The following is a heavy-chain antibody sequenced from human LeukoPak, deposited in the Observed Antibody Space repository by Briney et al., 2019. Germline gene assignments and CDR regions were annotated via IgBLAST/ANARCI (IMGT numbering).Heavy chain of an antibody. CDR2: MNPNSGNT. J-gene: IGHJ4*02. CDR1: GYTFTSYD. Sequence: ASVKVSCKASGYTFTSYDINWVRQATGQGLEWMGWMNPNSGNTGYAQKFQGRVTMTRNTSISTAYMELSSLRSEDTAVYYCARGLLTAAADDYWGQGTLVTVSS. CDR3: ARGLLTAAADDY. V-gene: IGHV1-8*01. D-gene: IGHD6-13*01.